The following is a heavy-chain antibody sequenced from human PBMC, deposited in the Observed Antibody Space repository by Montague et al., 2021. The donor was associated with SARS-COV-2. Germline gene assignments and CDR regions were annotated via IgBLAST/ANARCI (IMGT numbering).Heavy chain of an antibody. V-gene: IGHV6-1*01. CDR2: TYYRSKWYN. D-gene: IGHD4-11*01. Sequence: CVISGDSVSSNIATWNWIRQSPSRGLEWLGRTYYRSKWYNDYAESVKSRITIDPDTSKHQFSLHLNSVTPEDTAVYYCARISVGSKYYFDFWGQGTLATVSS. CDR1: GDSVSSNIAT. J-gene: IGHJ4*02. CDR3: ARISVGSKYYFDF.